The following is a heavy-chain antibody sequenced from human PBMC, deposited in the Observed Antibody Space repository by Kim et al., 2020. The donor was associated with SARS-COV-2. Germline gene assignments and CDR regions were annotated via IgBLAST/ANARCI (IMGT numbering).Heavy chain of an antibody. CDR3: AREARRGATKIDY. Sequence: NPSLKSRSTISVDTSKNQFALKLSAVAAADTAVYYCAREARRGATKIDYWGQGTLVTVSS. V-gene: IGHV4-39*06. J-gene: IGHJ4*02. D-gene: IGHD1-26*01.